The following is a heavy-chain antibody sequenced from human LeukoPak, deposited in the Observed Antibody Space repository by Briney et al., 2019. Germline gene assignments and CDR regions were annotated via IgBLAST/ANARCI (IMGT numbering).Heavy chain of an antibody. V-gene: IGHV4-34*01. J-gene: IGHJ4*02. CDR1: GGSFSGYY. CDR2: INHSGST. CDR3: ARGRIMITFGGVIVTFFDY. D-gene: IGHD3-16*02. Sequence: PSETLSLTCAVYGGSFSGYYWSWIRQPPGKGLKWIGEINHSGSTNYNPSLKSRVTTSVDTSKNQFSLKLSSVTAADTAVYYCARGRIMITFGGVIVTFFDYWGQGTLVTVSS.